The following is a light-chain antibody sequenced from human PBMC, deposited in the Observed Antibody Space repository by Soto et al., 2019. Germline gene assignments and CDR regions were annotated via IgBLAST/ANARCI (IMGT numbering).Light chain of an antibody. CDR3: QQLNSYPQT. Sequence: DIQLTQSPSFLSASVGDRVTITCRASQGISSYLAWYQQKPAKAPKLLIYAASTLQSGVPSRFSGSGSGTEFTLTISSLQPEDFATYYCQQLNSYPQTFGQGTKLEIK. J-gene: IGKJ2*01. V-gene: IGKV1-9*01. CDR1: QGISSY. CDR2: AAS.